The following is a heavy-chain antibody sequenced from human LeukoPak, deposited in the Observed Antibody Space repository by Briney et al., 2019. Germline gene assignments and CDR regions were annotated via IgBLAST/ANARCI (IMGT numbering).Heavy chain of an antibody. CDR2: VYYSGST. Sequence: SETLSLTCTVSGGSISRDYWSWIRQPPGKGLEWIGYVYYSGSTNYNPSLKNRVTISLDASKNQFSLNLTSVTAADTAVYYCARRTAASGTAYYYYYMDVWGKGTTVIVSS. D-gene: IGHD6-13*01. CDR1: GGSISRDY. V-gene: IGHV4-59*01. CDR3: ARRTAASGTAYYYYYMDV. J-gene: IGHJ6*03.